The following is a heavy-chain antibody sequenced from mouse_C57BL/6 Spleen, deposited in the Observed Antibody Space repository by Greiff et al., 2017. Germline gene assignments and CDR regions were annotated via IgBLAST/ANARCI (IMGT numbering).Heavy chain of an antibody. CDR3: ARHGCYVNYELDCYAMDY. Sequence: EVQLQESGGDLVKPGGSLKLSCAASGFTFSSYGMSWVRPTPDKRLEWVATISRGGSYTYYPDSVKGRFTISRDNSKNTLYMQMSSLKSEDTAMYYCARHGCYVNYELDCYAMDYWGQGTSVTVSS. J-gene: IGHJ4*01. CDR2: ISRGGSYT. CDR1: GFTFSSYG. V-gene: IGHV5-6*01. D-gene: IGHD2-1*01.